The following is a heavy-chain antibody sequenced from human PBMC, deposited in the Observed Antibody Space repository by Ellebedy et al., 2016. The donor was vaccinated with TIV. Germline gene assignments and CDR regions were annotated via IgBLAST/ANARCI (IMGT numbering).Heavy chain of an antibody. J-gene: IGHJ4*02. Sequence: GSLRLXCTVSGGSISSYYWSWIRQPAGKGLEWIGRIYTSGSTNYNPSLKSRVTMSVDTSKNQFSLKLSSVTAADTAVYYCARGDIVLMYFDYWGQGTLVTVSS. D-gene: IGHD2-8*01. CDR3: ARGDIVLMYFDY. V-gene: IGHV4-4*07. CDR1: GGSISSYY. CDR2: IYTSGST.